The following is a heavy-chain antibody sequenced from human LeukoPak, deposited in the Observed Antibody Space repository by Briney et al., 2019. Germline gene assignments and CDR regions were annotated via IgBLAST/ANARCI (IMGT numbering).Heavy chain of an antibody. J-gene: IGHJ6*02. CDR3: ARTYSSGSANYYYYYGMDV. D-gene: IGHD6-19*01. V-gene: IGHV1-69*02. CDR2: IIPILGIA. Sequence: SVNVSFKASGGTFSSYTISWVRQAAGQGGEWMGRIIPILGIANYAQKFQGRVTITADKSTSTAYMELSSLRSEDTAVYYCARTYSSGSANYYYYYGMDVWGQGTTVTVSS. CDR1: GGTFSSYT.